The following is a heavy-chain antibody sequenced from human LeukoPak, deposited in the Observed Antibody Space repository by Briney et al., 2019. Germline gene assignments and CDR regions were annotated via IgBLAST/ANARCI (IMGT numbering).Heavy chain of an antibody. Sequence: GASVKVSCKASGGTFSSYAISWVRQAPGQGLEWMGGIIPIFGTANYAQKFQGRVTITADESTSTAYMELSSLRSEDTAVYYCAVEQQRHSYYYYYMDVWGKGTTVTVSS. J-gene: IGHJ6*03. CDR3: AVEQQRHSYYYYYMDV. V-gene: IGHV1-69*13. CDR1: GGTFSSYA. D-gene: IGHD6-13*01. CDR2: IIPIFGTA.